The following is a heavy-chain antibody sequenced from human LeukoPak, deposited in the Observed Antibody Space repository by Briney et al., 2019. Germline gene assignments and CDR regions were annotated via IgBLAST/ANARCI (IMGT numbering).Heavy chain of an antibody. CDR2: IYTSGST. J-gene: IGHJ3*02. CDR1: GGSISSYY. Sequence: PSETLSLTCTVSGGSISSYYWSWIRQPAGKGLEWIGRIYTSGSTNYNPSLKSRVTMSVDTSKNQFSLKLSSVTAADTAVYYCARVPNDNSPKGAFDISGQGTMVTVSS. CDR3: ARVPNDNSPKGAFDI. V-gene: IGHV4-4*07. D-gene: IGHD4-23*01.